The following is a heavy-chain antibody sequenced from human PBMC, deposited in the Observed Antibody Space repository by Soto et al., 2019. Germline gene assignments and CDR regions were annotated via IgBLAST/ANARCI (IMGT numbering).Heavy chain of an antibody. CDR3: ARRHPVTSVDY. CDR1: GGSFTSNNW. Sequence: LSLTCAVSGGSFTSNNWWTCVRQPPGQGLEWIGEIYRTGSTNYNPSLKSRVTISLDNSENQFSMKGTSLTAADTPGYYCARRHPVTSVDYWGQGTLVTVSS. D-gene: IGHD4-4*01. J-gene: IGHJ4*02. V-gene: IGHV4-4*02. CDR2: IYRTGST.